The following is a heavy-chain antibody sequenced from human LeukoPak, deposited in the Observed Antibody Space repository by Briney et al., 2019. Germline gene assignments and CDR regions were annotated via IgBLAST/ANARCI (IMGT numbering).Heavy chain of an antibody. V-gene: IGHV3-23*01. D-gene: IGHD6-6*01. CDR1: GFTFTNYA. CDR2: ISGSGGST. Sequence: GGSLRLSXAASGFTFTNYAMSWVRQAPGEGLEWVSAISGSGGSTYYADSVKGRFTISRDSSTRTLYLQMNSLRVEDTAVYFCARVISTSSFVFDYWGQGTLVTVSP. J-gene: IGHJ4*02. CDR3: ARVISTSSFVFDY.